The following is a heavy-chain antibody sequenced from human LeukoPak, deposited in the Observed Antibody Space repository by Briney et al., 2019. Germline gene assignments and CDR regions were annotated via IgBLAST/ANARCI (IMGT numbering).Heavy chain of an antibody. V-gene: IGHV4-30-2*01. D-gene: IGHD4-17*01. CDR2: IYHSGST. Sequence: PSETLSLTCAVSGGSISSGGYSWSWIRQPPGKGLEWIGYIYHSGSTYYNPSLKSRVTISVDRSKNQFSLKLSSVTAADTAVYYCASYDYGKGWFDPWGQGTQVTVSS. CDR1: GGSISSGGYS. CDR3: ASYDYGKGWFDP. J-gene: IGHJ5*02.